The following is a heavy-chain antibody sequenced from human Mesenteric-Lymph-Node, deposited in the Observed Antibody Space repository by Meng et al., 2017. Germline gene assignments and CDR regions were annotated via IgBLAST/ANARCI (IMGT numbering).Heavy chain of an antibody. J-gene: IGHJ4*02. D-gene: IGHD3-10*01. CDR1: GGSISSIDW. Sequence: SQTRSLTCVVSGGSISSIDWWSWVRQPPGKGLEWIGEIYHGGDTNYNPSLKSRVTISVDTSKNQFSLKLSSVTAEDTAVYYCARLGGKGWDFWGQGTLVTVSS. CDR3: ARLGGKGWDF. CDR2: IYHGGDT. V-gene: IGHV4-4*02.